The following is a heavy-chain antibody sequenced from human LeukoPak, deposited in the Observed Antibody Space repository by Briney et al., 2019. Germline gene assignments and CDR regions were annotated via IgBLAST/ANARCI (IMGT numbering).Heavy chain of an antibody. Sequence: ASVKVSCKASGYTFTGYYMHWVRRAPGQGLEWMGWISAYNGNTNYAQKLQGRVTMTTDTSTSTAYMELRSLRSDDTAVYYCARGGHRAARLDFDYWGQGTLVTVSS. V-gene: IGHV1-18*04. CDR1: GYTFTGYY. D-gene: IGHD6-6*01. J-gene: IGHJ4*02. CDR2: ISAYNGNT. CDR3: ARGGHRAARLDFDY.